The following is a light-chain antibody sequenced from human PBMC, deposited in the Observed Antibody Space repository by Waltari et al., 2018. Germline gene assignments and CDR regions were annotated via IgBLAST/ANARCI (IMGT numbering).Light chain of an antibody. Sequence: EIVLTQSPGTLSLSPGERAPVSCRASQSVSSSYLAWYQQNPGQAPRLLIYGASSRATGIPDRFSGSGSGTDFTLTISRLEPEDFAVYYCQQYGSSRTFGQGTKVEIK. CDR1: QSVSSSY. J-gene: IGKJ1*01. CDR3: QQYGSSRT. V-gene: IGKV3-20*01. CDR2: GAS.